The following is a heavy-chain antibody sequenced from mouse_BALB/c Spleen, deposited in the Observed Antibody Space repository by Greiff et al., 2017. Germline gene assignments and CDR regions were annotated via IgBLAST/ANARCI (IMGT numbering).Heavy chain of an antibody. V-gene: IGHV1-7*01. CDR3: AREAGDAFAY. CDR1: GYTFTSYW. D-gene: IGHD3-3*01. CDR2: INPSTGYT. J-gene: IGHJ3*01. Sequence: VQLQQSGAELAKPGASVKMSCKASGYTFTSYWMHWVKQRPGQGLEWIGYINPSTGYTEYNQKFKDKATLTADKSSSTAYMQLSSLTSEDSAVYYCAREAGDAFAYWGQGTLVTVSA.